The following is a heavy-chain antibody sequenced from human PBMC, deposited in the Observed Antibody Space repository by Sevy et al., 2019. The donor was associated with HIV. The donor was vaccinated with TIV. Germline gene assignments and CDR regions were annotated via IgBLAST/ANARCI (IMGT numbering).Heavy chain of an antibody. CDR2: INPNSGGT. Sequence: ASVKVSCKASGYTFTGYYMHWVRQAPGQGLEWMGWINPNSGGTNYAQKFQGWVTMTRDTSISTAYMELSRLRSDDPAVYYCARDTMVRGVMYWFDPWGQGTLVTVSS. D-gene: IGHD3-10*01. CDR1: GYTFTGYY. V-gene: IGHV1-2*04. J-gene: IGHJ5*02. CDR3: ARDTMVRGVMYWFDP.